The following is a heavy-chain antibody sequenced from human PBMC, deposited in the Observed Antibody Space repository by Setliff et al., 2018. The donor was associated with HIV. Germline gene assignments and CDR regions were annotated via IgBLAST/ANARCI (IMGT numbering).Heavy chain of an antibody. CDR1: GGSFGVYR. V-gene: IGHV4-4*07. J-gene: IGHJ4*01. D-gene: IGHD4-17*01. Sequence: PSETLSLTCTISGGSFGVYRWSWIRQSAGRGLEWIGRIDSSGTTDYKPSLKGRVAISVDTSRNQFSLRVTSVTAADTAVYFCARQPPPGDYADYWGQERWSPSPQ. CDR3: ARQPPPGDYADY. CDR2: IDSSGTT.